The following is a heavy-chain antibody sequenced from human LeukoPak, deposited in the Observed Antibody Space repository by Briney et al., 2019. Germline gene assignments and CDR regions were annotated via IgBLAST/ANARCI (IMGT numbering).Heavy chain of an antibody. D-gene: IGHD3-10*01. Sequence: PGRSLRLSCTASGFTFGDYAMSWVRQAPGKGLQWVANIKEDGSEKYYVDSVKGRFTISRDNAKNSVYLQMNSLRVEDTAVYYCARSPFGADYWGQGTLVTVSS. CDR3: ARSPFGADY. CDR2: IKEDGSEK. J-gene: IGHJ4*02. V-gene: IGHV3-7*01. CDR1: GFTFGDYA.